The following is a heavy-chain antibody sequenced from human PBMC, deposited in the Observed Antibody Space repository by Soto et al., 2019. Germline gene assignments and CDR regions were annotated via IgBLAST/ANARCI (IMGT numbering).Heavy chain of an antibody. D-gene: IGHD6-6*01. V-gene: IGHV1-3*01. CDR3: ARHFPSIAARGDYYGMDV. Sequence: ASVKVSCKASGYTFSTYGMHWVRQAPGQSLEWMGWLNGGTGQTRYSQRFQDRVIITRDTSASTGYLQWSSLKASDTAMYYCARHFPSIAARGDYYGMDVWGQGTTVTVSS. CDR1: GYTFSTYG. CDR2: LNGGTGQT. J-gene: IGHJ6*02.